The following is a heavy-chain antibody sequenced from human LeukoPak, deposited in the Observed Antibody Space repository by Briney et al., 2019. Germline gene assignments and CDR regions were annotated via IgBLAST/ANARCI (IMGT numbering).Heavy chain of an antibody. V-gene: IGHV3-23*01. J-gene: IGHJ4*02. D-gene: IGHD3-22*01. Sequence: GGSLRLSCAASGFTFSSYAMSWVRQAPGKGLEWVSAISGSGGSTYYADSVKGRFTISRDNSKNTLYLQMNSLGAEDTAVYYCAKCYYDSSGYYPFDYWGQGTLVTVSS. CDR1: GFTFSSYA. CDR3: AKCYYDSSGYYPFDY. CDR2: ISGSGGST.